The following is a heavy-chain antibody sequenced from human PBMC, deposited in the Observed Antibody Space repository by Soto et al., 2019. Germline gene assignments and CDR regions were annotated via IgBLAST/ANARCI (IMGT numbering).Heavy chain of an antibody. J-gene: IGHJ4*02. V-gene: IGHV4-59*01. Sequence: SETLSLTCTVSGGSLILYYWTWIRQPPGKGLEWIGYIYYSGSTSYNPSLKSRVSISVDTAKNQFSLKLSSATAADTAVYYCARILPSGYSDYWXQGMLVTVSS. D-gene: IGHD2-15*01. CDR3: ARILPSGYSDY. CDR1: GGSLILYY. CDR2: IYYSGST.